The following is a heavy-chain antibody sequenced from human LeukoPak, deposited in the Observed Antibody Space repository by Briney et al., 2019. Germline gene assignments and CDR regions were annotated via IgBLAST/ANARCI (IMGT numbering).Heavy chain of an antibody. CDR3: ARFFDYAFDI. J-gene: IGHJ3*02. Sequence: SETLSLTCTVSGGSISSYYWSWIRQPPGKGLEWIGYIYYSGSTNYNPSLKSRVTISVDTSKNQFSLKLSSVTAADTAVYYCARFFDYAFDIWGQGTMVTVSS. D-gene: IGHD3-9*01. CDR2: IYYSGST. V-gene: IGHV4-59*08. CDR1: GGSISSYY.